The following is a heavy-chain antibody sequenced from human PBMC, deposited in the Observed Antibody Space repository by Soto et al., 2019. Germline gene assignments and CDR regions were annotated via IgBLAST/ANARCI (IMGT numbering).Heavy chain of an antibody. Sequence: SVKVSCKASGGTFSSYAISWVRQAPGQGLEWMGGIIPIFGTANYAQKFQGRVTITADESTSTAYMELSSLRSEDTAVYYCARWGSSAIYWYFDLWGRGTLVTVSS. V-gene: IGHV1-69*13. CDR3: ARWGSSAIYWYFDL. CDR2: IIPIFGTA. D-gene: IGHD3-22*01. J-gene: IGHJ2*01. CDR1: GGTFSSYA.